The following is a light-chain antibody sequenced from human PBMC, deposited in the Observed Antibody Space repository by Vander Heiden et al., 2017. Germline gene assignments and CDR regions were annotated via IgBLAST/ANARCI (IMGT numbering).Light chain of an antibody. CDR3: QQRSNWPPTT. CDR1: QSVSSY. J-gene: IGKJ2*01. CDR2: DAS. V-gene: IGKV3-11*01. Sequence: DIVLTQSPATLSLSPGERATLSCRASQSVSSYLAWYQQKPGQAPRLLIYDASNRATGIPARFSGSGSGTDFTLSISRLEPEDFAVYYCQQRSNWPPTTFGQGTKLEIK.